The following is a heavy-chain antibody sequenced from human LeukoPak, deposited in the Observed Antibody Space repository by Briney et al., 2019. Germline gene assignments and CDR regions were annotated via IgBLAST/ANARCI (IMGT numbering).Heavy chain of an antibody. D-gene: IGHD4-17*01. Sequence: PGGSLRPSCAASGFTFSSYAMTWVRQAPGKGLEWVSIISGSGGITYYADSVKGRFTISRDNSKNTLYLQMNSLRVEDTAVYYCAKEPTVTRLHYYFDYWGQGTLVTVSS. V-gene: IGHV3-23*01. J-gene: IGHJ4*02. CDR3: AKEPTVTRLHYYFDY. CDR1: GFTFSSYA. CDR2: ISGSGGIT.